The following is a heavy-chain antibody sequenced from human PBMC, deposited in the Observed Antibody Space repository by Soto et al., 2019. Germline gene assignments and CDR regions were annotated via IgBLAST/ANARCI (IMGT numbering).Heavy chain of an antibody. Sequence: SETLSLTCAVYGGSFSGYYWSWIRQPPGKGLEWIGEINHSGSTNYNPSLKSRVTISVDTSKNQFSLKLSSVTATDTAVYYCARGYGSGSYYRPLHYYGMDVWGQGTTVTVSS. V-gene: IGHV4-34*01. CDR1: GGSFSGYY. CDR2: INHSGST. CDR3: ARGYGSGSYYRPLHYYGMDV. D-gene: IGHD3-10*01. J-gene: IGHJ6*02.